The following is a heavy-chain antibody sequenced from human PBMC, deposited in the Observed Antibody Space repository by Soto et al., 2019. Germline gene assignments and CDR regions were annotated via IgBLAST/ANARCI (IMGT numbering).Heavy chain of an antibody. D-gene: IGHD4-4*01. J-gene: IGHJ4*02. CDR1: GGSISSYY. CDR3: ARAYSSGLGDFDY. Sequence: SETLSLTCTVSGGSISSYYWSWIRQPPGKGLEWIGYIYYSGSTNYNPSLKSRVTISVDTSKNQFPLKLSSVTAADTAVYYCARAYSSGLGDFDYWGQGTLVTVSS. V-gene: IGHV4-59*01. CDR2: IYYSGST.